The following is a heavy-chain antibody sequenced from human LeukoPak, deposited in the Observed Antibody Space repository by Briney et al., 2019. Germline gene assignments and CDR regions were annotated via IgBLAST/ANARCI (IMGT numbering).Heavy chain of an antibody. D-gene: IGHD5-24*01. V-gene: IGHV3-33*01. Sequence: GGSLRLSCASSGFTFSRYGMHWVRQAPGKGLEWLAVISYDGTDKYYADSVKGRFTISRDNSKNTLYLQMNSLRAEDTAVYFCARAPSGDGFNLDYWGQGTLVTVSS. CDR2: ISYDGTDK. J-gene: IGHJ4*02. CDR1: GFTFSRYG. CDR3: ARAPSGDGFNLDY.